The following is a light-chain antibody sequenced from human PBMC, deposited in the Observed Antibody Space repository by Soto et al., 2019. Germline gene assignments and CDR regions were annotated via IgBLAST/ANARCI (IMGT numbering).Light chain of an antibody. CDR3: SSYTSSSLI. J-gene: IGLJ2*01. V-gene: IGLV2-14*01. CDR1: SSDVGGYNY. Sequence: QSALTQPASVSGSPGQSITIYFTGTSSDVGGYNYVSWYQQHPGKAPKLMIYDVSNRPSGVSNRFSGSKSGNTASLTISGLQAYDEADYYCSSYTSSSLIFGGGTKLTV. CDR2: DVS.